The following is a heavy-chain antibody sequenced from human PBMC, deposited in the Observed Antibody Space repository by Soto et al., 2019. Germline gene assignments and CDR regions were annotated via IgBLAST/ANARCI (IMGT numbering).Heavy chain of an antibody. J-gene: IGHJ5*02. V-gene: IGHV4-34*01. CDR2: INHSGST. CDR3: ARGGGYCSSTSCSYSWFDP. D-gene: IGHD2-2*01. Sequence: QVQLQQWGAGLLKPSETLSLTCAVYGGSFSGYYWSWIRQPPGKGLEWIGEINHSGSTNYNPSLKLQVTISVDTSKNQFSLKLSSVTAADTAVYYCARGGGYCSSTSCSYSWFDPWGQGTLVTVSS. CDR1: GGSFSGYY.